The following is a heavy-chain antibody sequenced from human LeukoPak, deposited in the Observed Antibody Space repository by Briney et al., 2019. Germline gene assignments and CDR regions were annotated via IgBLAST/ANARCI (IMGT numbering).Heavy chain of an antibody. V-gene: IGHV4-59*08. D-gene: IGHD1-26*01. CDR1: GGSIRSYY. J-gene: IGHJ4*02. Sequence: SETLSLTCTVSGGSIRSYYWSWVRQPPGKGLEWLGYIYYSGSTKYPPSLKSRATISVDTSKNQFSLKLNSVTAADTAVYYCASGSYYFDYWGQGTLVTVSS. CDR3: ASGSYYFDY. CDR2: IYYSGST.